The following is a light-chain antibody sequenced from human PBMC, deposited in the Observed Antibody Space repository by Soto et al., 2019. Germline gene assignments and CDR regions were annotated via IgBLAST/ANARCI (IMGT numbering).Light chain of an antibody. J-gene: IGLJ2*01. CDR1: SSDVGGYNY. CDR3: SSYANSNTQV. V-gene: IGLV2-14*03. Sequence: QSALTQPASVSGSPGQSITVSCIGTSSDVGGYNYVSWYQQHPGKAPKLIILDVSNRPSGVSDRYSGSKPGNTASLAISGLQAEDEAYYYCSSYANSNTQVFGGGTKLTVL. CDR2: DVS.